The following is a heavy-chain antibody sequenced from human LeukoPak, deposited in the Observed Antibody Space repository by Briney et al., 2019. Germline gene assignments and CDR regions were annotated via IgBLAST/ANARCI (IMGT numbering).Heavy chain of an antibody. V-gene: IGHV1-24*01. D-gene: IGHD1-26*01. J-gene: IGHJ4*02. CDR3: ATGGSLIVGETGFDY. Sequence: GASVKVSCKVSGYTLTELSMHWVRQAPGKGLEWMGSFDPEDAETIYAQKFQGGVTMTEDTSTDTAYMELSSLRSDDTAVYYCATGGSLIVGETGFDYWGQGTLVTVSS. CDR1: GYTLTELS. CDR2: FDPEDAET.